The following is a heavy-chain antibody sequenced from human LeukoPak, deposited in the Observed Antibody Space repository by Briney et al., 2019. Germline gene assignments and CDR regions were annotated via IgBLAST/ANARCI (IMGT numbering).Heavy chain of an antibody. D-gene: IGHD2-15*01. CDR3: ARVRSYCSGGSCYPYYFDY. J-gene: IGHJ4*02. CDR1: AGSISTYF. V-gene: IGHV4-59*01. CDR2: IYYTGST. Sequence: PSETLSLTCTVSAGSISTYFWGWIRQPPGKGLEWIGYIYYTGSTYYSSSLKSRVTISMDTSKNQFSLKLISVTDADAAVYYCARVRSYCSGGSCYPYYFDYWGQGTLVTVSS.